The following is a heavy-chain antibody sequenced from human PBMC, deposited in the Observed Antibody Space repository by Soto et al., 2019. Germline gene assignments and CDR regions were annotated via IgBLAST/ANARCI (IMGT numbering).Heavy chain of an antibody. CDR3: ARDRGYCSSTSCYRNWFDP. CDR2: TYYRSKWYN. J-gene: IGHJ5*02. CDR1: GDSVSSNSAA. V-gene: IGHV6-1*01. D-gene: IGHD2-2*01. Sequence: PSQTLSLTCVISGDSVSSNSAAWNWIRQSPSRGLEWLGRTYYRSKWYNDYAVSVKSRITINPDTSKNQFSLQLNSVTPEDTAVYYCARDRGYCSSTSCYRNWFDPWGQGTLVTVSS.